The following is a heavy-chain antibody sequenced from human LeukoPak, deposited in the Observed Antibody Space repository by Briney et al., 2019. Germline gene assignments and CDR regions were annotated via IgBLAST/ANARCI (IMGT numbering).Heavy chain of an antibody. D-gene: IGHD3-22*01. Sequence: ASVKVSCKASGYTFTSYAMNWVRQAPGQGLEWMGWINTNTGNPTYAQGFTGRFVFSLDTSVGTAYLQISSLKAEDTAVYYCARDGDYYDSSGYYSDAFDIWGQGTMVTVSS. J-gene: IGHJ3*02. V-gene: IGHV7-4-1*02. CDR3: ARDGDYYDSSGYYSDAFDI. CDR1: GYTFTSYA. CDR2: INTNTGNP.